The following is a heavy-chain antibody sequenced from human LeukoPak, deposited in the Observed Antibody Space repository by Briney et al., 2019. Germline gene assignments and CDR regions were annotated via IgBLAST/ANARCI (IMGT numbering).Heavy chain of an antibody. J-gene: IGHJ5*02. Sequence: KSSDTLSLTCTCSGDSISSSSGYYFWSWIRQHPGKGLEWIGYIYYRRSTDYNPSLKSRVTISVDTSKNQFSLNLNSVTAADTAVYYCARVRYRDHYDNSGYYPDPGHWFHPWGQGTLVTVSS. CDR3: ARVRYRDHYDNSGYYPDPGHWFHP. CDR2: IYYRRST. CDR1: GDSISSSSGYYF. V-gene: IGHV4-31*03. D-gene: IGHD3-22*01.